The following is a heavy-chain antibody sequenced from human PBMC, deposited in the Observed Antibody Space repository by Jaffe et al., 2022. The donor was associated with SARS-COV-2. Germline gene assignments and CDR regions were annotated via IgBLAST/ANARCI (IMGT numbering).Heavy chain of an antibody. Sequence: QVQLVESGGGVVQPGGSLRLSCAASQFTFNTYAMHWVRQAPGKGLEWVAVVSYDGTNKFYADSVKGRFTISRDNSENTLFLQMNSLSAEDTAVYYCARIPGTYVQADHFFEWWGQGALVTVSS. CDR3: ARIPGTYVQADHFFEW. CDR1: QFTFNTYA. V-gene: IGHV3-30*04. J-gene: IGHJ4*02. CDR2: VSYDGTNK. D-gene: IGHD3-10*02.